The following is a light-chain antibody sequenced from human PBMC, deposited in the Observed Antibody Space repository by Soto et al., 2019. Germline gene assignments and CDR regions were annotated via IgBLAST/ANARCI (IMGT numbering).Light chain of an antibody. J-gene: IGKJ4*01. CDR3: LQYSQGLALS. V-gene: IGKV4-1*01. Sequence: IAVTQSPDSLAVSLGERATINCKSSQSVFSASNNQNYLSWYQQKRGRPPKLLIFWASTRASGVPDRFRGSGSGTDFTLTINNLQAEDVAVYYCLQYSQGLALSFGGGTKVELK. CDR2: WAS. CDR1: QSVFSASNNQNY.